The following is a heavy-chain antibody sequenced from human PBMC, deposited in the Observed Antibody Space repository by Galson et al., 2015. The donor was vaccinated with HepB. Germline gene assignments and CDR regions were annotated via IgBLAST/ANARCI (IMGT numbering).Heavy chain of an antibody. CDR2: INPSGGST. J-gene: IGHJ4*02. CDR3: VGTMVRELEGPLDF. Sequence: SVKVSCKASGYTFTRYYMHWVRQAPGQGLEWMGIINPSGGSTSYAQKFQGRVTMTRDTSTSTVYMELSSLRSEDTAVYYCVGTMVRELEGPLDFWGQGTLVTVSS. CDR1: GYTFTRYY. V-gene: IGHV1-46*01. D-gene: IGHD3-10*01.